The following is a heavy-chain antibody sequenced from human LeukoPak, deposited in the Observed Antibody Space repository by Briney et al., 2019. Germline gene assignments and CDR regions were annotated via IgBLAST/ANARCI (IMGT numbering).Heavy chain of an antibody. CDR2: IWYDGSNK. V-gene: IGHV3-33*03. CDR3: VGNYYDSSGLDY. CDR1: GFTFSSYG. J-gene: IGHJ4*02. D-gene: IGHD3-22*01. Sequence: GRSLRLSCAASGFTFSSYGMHWVRQAPGKGLEWVAVIWYDGSNKYYADSVKGRFTISRDNAKKSLYLQMNSLRAEDTAIYYCVGNYYDSSGLDYWGQGTLVTVSS.